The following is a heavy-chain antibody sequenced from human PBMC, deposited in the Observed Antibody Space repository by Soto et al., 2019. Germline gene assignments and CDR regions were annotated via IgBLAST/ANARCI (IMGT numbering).Heavy chain of an antibody. D-gene: IGHD5-18*01. V-gene: IGHV3-21*01. J-gene: IGHJ4*01. CDR3: ARDHDSPIQLVDY. CDR2: ISSSSSYI. CDR1: GFTFSSYS. Sequence: PGGSLRLSCAASGFTFSSYSMNWVRQAPGKGLEWVSSISSSSSYIYYADSVKGRFTISRDNAKNSLYLQMNSLRAEDTAVYYCARDHDSPIQLVDYWGHGTLVTVSS.